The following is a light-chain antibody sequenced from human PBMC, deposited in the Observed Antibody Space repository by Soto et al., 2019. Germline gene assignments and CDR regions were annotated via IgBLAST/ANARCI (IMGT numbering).Light chain of an antibody. CDR1: SSDVGVYNY. CDR2: EVS. CDR3: SSYAGSNILV. J-gene: IGLJ1*01. Sequence: QSALTQPPSASGSPGQSVTISCTGTSSDVGVYNYVSWYQQHPGKAPKLMIYEVSKRPSGVPDRFSGSKSGNTASLTVSGLQAEDEADYYCSSYAGSNILVFGTGTKVTVL. V-gene: IGLV2-8*01.